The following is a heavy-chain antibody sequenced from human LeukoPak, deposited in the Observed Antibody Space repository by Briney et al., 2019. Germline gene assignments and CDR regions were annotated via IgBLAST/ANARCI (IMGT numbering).Heavy chain of an antibody. J-gene: IGHJ4*02. Sequence: GGSLRLSCAASGFXLSGYSMNWVRQAPGKGLEWVSSIASSTNYIYYADSVKGRFTISSDNARNSLYLQMNSLRAEDTAVYYCVRVGYCSSSTCRNYFDYWGQGTLVTVSS. CDR3: VRVGYCSSSTCRNYFDY. D-gene: IGHD2-2*01. CDR1: GFXLSGYS. V-gene: IGHV3-21*01. CDR2: IASSTNYI.